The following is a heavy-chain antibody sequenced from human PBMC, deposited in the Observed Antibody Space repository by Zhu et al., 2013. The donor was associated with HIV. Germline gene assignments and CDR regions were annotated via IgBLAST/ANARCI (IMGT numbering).Heavy chain of an antibody. Sequence: QVQLVQSGAEVKKPGSSVKVSCKASGGTFSSYAISWVRQAPGQGLEWMGGIIPIFGTANYAQKFQGRVTITADESTSTAYMELSSLRSEDTAVYYCARAPNPDKYSSSSYYFDYWGQGTLVTVSS. CDR2: IIPIFGTA. J-gene: IGHJ4*02. CDR3: ARAPNPDKYSSSSYYFDY. D-gene: IGHD6-13*01. V-gene: IGHV1-69*01. CDR1: GGTFSSYA.